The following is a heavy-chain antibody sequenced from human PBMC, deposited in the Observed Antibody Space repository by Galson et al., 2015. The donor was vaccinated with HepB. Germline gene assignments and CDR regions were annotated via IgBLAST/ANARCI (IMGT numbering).Heavy chain of an antibody. J-gene: IGHJ4*02. D-gene: IGHD4/OR15-4a*01. Sequence: SLRLSCAVSEFTFSEYWMHWVRQAPGEGLVWVSRINPAGGSTNYADSVKGRFTISRDNAKNTLYLQMNSLGAADTAVYYCLRSHQSLYGDFDHWGQGTLVTVSS. CDR3: LRSHQSLYGDFDH. CDR1: EFTFSEYW. CDR2: INPAGGST. V-gene: IGHV3-74*01.